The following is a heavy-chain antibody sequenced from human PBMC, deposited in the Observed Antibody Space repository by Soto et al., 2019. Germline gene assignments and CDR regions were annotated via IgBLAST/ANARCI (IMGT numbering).Heavy chain of an antibody. V-gene: IGHV3-48*01. CDR1: GFTFSSYS. J-gene: IGHJ4*02. CDR3: ARDGYSGYLDY. Sequence: GGSLRLSCAASGFTFSSYSMNWVRQAPGKGLEWVSYISSSSSTIYYADSVKGRFTISRDNAKNSLYLQMNSLRAEDTAVYYCARDGYSGYLDYWGQGTLVTVSS. CDR2: ISSSSSTI. D-gene: IGHD1-26*01.